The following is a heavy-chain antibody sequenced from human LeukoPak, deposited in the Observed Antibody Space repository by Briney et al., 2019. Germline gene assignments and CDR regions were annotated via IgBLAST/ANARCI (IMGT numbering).Heavy chain of an antibody. V-gene: IGHV1-18*01. D-gene: IGHD5-18*01. CDR2: ISGYNGNT. J-gene: IGHJ6*02. CDR1: GYTFTSYA. Sequence: ASVKVSCKASGYTFTSYAISWVRQAPGQGLEWMGWISGYNGNTKYAQKVQGRVTMTTDTSTSTAYMELRNLRSDDTAVYYCARGYSYGSDYYYGMDVWGRGTTVTVSS. CDR3: ARGYSYGSDYYYGMDV.